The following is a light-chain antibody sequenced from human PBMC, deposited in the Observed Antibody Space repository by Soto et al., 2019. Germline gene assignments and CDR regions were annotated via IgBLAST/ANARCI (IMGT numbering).Light chain of an antibody. V-gene: IGKV3-15*01. CDR2: GAS. CDR1: QHVSSD. Sequence: IMMTQSPATLSVSPKERATLSSSASQHVSSDLAWYHQKPGKAPTLPIYGASTRVIVIPARFSGSGSRPDFTLTLSSLEHEDFAVYYCQQYGSSPTFGQGTKVDIK. CDR3: QQYGSSPT. J-gene: IGKJ1*01.